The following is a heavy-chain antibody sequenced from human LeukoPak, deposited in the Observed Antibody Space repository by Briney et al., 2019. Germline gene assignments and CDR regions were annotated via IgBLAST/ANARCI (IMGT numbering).Heavy chain of an antibody. CDR2: VNPDTGNT. Sequence: ASVKVSCKAAGYSFTTFHINWVRQAPGQGPEWMGWVNPDTGNTGFAQKFQGSVTITQNTSITTVYMDLSSLTPEDTAVYFCARRGLVAGIYDLVYGFDVWGQGTMLTVSS. CDR1: GYSFTTFH. V-gene: IGHV1-8*03. J-gene: IGHJ3*01. CDR3: ARRGLVAGIYDLVYGFDV. D-gene: IGHD3/OR15-3a*01.